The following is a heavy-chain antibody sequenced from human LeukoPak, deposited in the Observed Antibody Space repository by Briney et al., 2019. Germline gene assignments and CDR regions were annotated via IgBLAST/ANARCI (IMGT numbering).Heavy chain of an antibody. D-gene: IGHD6-13*01. V-gene: IGHV3-30*02. CDR2: IRYDGSNG. CDR3: APYISSWGY. CDR1: GLTFSNYG. Sequence: GGSLRLSCAASGLTFSNYGMQWVRQAPGKGLEWVSFIRYDGSNGYYADSVKGRFTVSRDNSKKTVYLQMNILRAEDTAVYYCAPYISSWGYWGQGTLVILSS. J-gene: IGHJ4*02.